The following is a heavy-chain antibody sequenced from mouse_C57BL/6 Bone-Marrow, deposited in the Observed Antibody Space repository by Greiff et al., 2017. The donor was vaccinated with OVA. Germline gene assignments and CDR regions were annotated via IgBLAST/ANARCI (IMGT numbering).Heavy chain of an antibody. J-gene: IGHJ4*01. D-gene: IGHD1-1*01. V-gene: IGHV1-26*01. CDR2: INPNNGGT. CDR1: GYTFTDYY. Sequence: EVQLQQSGPELVKPGASVKISCKASGYTFTDYYMNWVKQSHGKSLEWIGDINPNNGGTSYNQKFKGKATLTVDKSSSTAYMELRSLTSEDSAVYYCARSYYYGSSQLGRDAMDYWGQGTSVTVSS. CDR3: ARSYYYGSSQLGRDAMDY.